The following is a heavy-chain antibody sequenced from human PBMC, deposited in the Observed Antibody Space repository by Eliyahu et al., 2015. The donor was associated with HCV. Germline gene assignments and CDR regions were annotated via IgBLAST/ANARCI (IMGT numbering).Heavy chain of an antibody. CDR3: ATVRGGGIGYYYDY. J-gene: IGHJ4*02. V-gene: IGHV3-23*01. Sequence: ASGFTFSNYALNWIRQAPGKGLEWVSAISGGGDFIYYADSVKGRFTISRDNSKSTLYLQMNSLRAEDTALYFCATVRGGGIGYYYDYWGQGTLVTVSS. D-gene: IGHD3-22*01. CDR2: ISGGGDFI. CDR1: GFTFSNYA.